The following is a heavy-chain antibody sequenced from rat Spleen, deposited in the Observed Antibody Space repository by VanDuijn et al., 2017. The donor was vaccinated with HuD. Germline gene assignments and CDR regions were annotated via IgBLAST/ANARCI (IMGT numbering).Heavy chain of an antibody. CDR1: GFPLSTYG. CDR3: ARADIGAIYTDGI. J-gene: IGHJ2*01. CDR2: IWGNGSP. Sequence: QVQLKESGPGLVKPSLTLSLTCTVSGFPLSTYGVIWVRQPPGKGLEWMGVIWGNGSPNYNSALKSRLSISRDTSKSQVYLKMNSLQTEDTATYYCARADIGAIYTDGIWGQGVMVTVSS. V-gene: IGHV2-13*01. D-gene: IGHD1-2*01.